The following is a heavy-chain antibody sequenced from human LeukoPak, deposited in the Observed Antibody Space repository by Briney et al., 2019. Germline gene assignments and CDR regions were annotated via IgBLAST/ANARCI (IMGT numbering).Heavy chain of an antibody. Sequence: PSETLSLTCTVSGGSISSYYWSWIRQPPGKGLEWIGYIYYSGSTNYNPSLKSRVTISVDTSKNQFSLKLSSVTAADTAVYYCASQISMTKKARRHAFDIWGQGTMVTVSS. D-gene: IGHD4-17*01. V-gene: IGHV4-59*08. CDR1: GGSISSYY. J-gene: IGHJ3*02. CDR3: ASQISMTKKARRHAFDI. CDR2: IYYSGST.